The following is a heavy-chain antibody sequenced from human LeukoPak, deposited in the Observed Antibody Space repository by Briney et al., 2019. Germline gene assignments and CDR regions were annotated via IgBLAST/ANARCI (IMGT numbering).Heavy chain of an antibody. CDR2: INHSGST. Sequence: SETLSLTCAVYGGSFSGYYWSWIRQPPGKGLEWIGEINHSGSTNYNPSLKSRVTISVDTSKNQFSLKLSSVTAADTAVYYCARRLSDWDGMDVWGQGTMVTVSS. CDR3: ARRLSDWDGMDV. CDR1: GGSFSGYY. J-gene: IGHJ6*02. V-gene: IGHV4-34*01. D-gene: IGHD2-21*01.